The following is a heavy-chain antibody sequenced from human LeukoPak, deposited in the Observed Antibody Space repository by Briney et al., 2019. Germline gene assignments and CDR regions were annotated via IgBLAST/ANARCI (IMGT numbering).Heavy chain of an antibody. CDR1: GGSISSGSYY. V-gene: IGHV4-61*02. J-gene: IGHJ4*02. Sequence: SETLSLTCTVSGGSISSGSYYWSWIRQPAGKGLEWIGRIYTSGSTNYNPSLKSRVTISVDTSKNQFSLKLSSVTAADTAVYYCARRPLRGYSYGVLDYWGQGTLVTVSS. CDR2: IYTSGST. CDR3: ARRPLRGYSYGVLDY. D-gene: IGHD5-18*01.